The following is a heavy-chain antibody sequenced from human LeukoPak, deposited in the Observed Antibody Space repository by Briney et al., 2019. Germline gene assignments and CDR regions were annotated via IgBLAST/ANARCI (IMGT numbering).Heavy chain of an antibody. J-gene: IGHJ4*01. CDR1: GFTFSSYW. CDR3: ARDKVSGANHFDY. CDR2: IKQDGSER. V-gene: IGHV3-7*01. D-gene: IGHD1-26*01. Sequence: GGSLRLSCTASGFTFSSYWMSWVRQAPGKGLEWVANIKQDGSERYYVDSVKGRFTISRDNTKNSLYLQMSSLRAEDTAVYYCARDKVSGANHFDYRGHGDLVTVSS.